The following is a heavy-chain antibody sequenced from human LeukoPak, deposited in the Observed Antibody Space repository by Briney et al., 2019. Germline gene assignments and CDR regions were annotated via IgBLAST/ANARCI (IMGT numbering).Heavy chain of an antibody. Sequence: SETLSLTCTVSGGSISSYYWSWIRQPPGKGLEWIGEINHSGSTNYNPSLKSRVTISVDTSKNQFSLKLSSVTAADTAVYYCARLKSGYDYVPLSYMDVWGKGTTVTVSS. V-gene: IGHV4-34*01. J-gene: IGHJ6*03. D-gene: IGHD5-12*01. CDR1: GGSISSYY. CDR2: INHSGST. CDR3: ARLKSGYDYVPLSYMDV.